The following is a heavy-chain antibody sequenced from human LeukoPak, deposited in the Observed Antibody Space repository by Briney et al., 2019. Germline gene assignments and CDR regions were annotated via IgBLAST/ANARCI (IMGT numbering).Heavy chain of an antibody. CDR3: ARWGESEWAFAS. CDR2: FALSGTT. D-gene: IGHD2-21*01. V-gene: IGHV4-59*08. Sequence: PSETLSLTCIVSGAYVTSYSWNWIRQSPGKGLEWIGYFALSGTTSYSSSLKSRVTISRDTSKNQLSLKLTSVTAADTAVYYCARWGESEWAFASWGPGTLVTVSP. CDR1: GAYVTSYS. J-gene: IGHJ4*02.